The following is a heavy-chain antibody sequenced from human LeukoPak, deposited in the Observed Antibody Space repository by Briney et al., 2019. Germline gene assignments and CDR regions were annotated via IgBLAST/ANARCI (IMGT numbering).Heavy chain of an antibody. CDR2: INHSGST. D-gene: IGHD2/OR15-2a*01. Sequence: SETLSLTCAVYGGSFSGYYWSWIRQPPEKGLEWIGEINHSGSTNYNPSLKSRVTISVDTSKNQFSLKLSSVTAADTAVYYCAIEYEAVYYYGMDVWGQGTTVTVSS. CDR1: GGSFSGYY. V-gene: IGHV4-34*01. J-gene: IGHJ6*02. CDR3: AIEYEAVYYYGMDV.